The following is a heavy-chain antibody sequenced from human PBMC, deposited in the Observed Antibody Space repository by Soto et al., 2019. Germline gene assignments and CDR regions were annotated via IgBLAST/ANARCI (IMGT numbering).Heavy chain of an antibody. CDR1: GSSLSDNY. V-gene: IGHV4-34*01. CDR3: ARGRGEFDD. Sequence: XETLSLTCSVYGSSLSDNYCNWLRQPPGKGLEWIGEINHSGNTNYNPSLRSRVTISIDTSKNQLSLNLRSVSAADTAVYYCARGRGEFDDWGQGTPVTVSS. D-gene: IGHD2-21*01. CDR2: INHSGNT. J-gene: IGHJ5*02.